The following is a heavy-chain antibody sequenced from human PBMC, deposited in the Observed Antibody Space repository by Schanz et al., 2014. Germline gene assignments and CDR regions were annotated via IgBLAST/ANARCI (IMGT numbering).Heavy chain of an antibody. D-gene: IGHD2-2*01. Sequence: QVQLLQSGAEVKKPGASVKVSCKASGYTFTGYYMHWVRQAPGQGLEWMGRINPNSGGTNYAQKFQGRVTMTRDASSSAAYMELSSLTSDDTAVYYCAGEVCSSTACYVGYDPWGQGTLVTVSS. J-gene: IGHJ5*02. CDR1: GYTFTGYY. CDR2: INPNSGGT. V-gene: IGHV1-2*02. CDR3: AGEVCSSTACYVGYDP.